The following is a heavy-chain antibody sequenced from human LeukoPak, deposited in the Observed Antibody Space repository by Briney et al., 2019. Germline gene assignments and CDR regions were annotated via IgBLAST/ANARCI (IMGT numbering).Heavy chain of an antibody. CDR2: IYTSGST. J-gene: IGHJ5*02. CDR1: GGSISSYY. Sequence: PSETLSLTCTVSGGSISSYYWSWIRQPPGKGLEWIGYIYTSGSTNYNPSLKSRVTISVDTSKNQFSLKLSSVTAADTAVYYCARGLAHGGIANWFDPWGQGTLVTVSS. V-gene: IGHV4-4*09. D-gene: IGHD2-21*01. CDR3: ARGLAHGGIANWFDP.